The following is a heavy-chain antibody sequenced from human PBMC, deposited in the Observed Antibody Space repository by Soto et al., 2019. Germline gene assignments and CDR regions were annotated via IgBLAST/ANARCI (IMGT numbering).Heavy chain of an antibody. Sequence: EVQLVESGGGLVQPGGSLRLSCAASGFTFSSYWMSWVRQAPGKGLEWVANIKQDGSETYYVDSVKGRFTISRDNANKPLYLQMNSLRAEDTAVYYCSRGVPPYYDFWSGYSIFDFWGQGTLVTVS. CDR1: GFTFSSYW. V-gene: IGHV3-7*01. CDR2: IKQDGSET. D-gene: IGHD3-3*01. J-gene: IGHJ4*02. CDR3: SRGVPPYYDFWSGYSIFDF.